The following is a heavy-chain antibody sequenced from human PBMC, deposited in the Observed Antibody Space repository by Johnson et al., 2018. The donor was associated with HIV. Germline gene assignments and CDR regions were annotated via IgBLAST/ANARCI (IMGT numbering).Heavy chain of an antibody. CDR1: GFTFSSYW. CDR3: VGYCTGGVCYTGGDAFDI. Sequence: VQLVESGGGLVQPGGSLRLSCAASGFTFSSYWMSWVRQAPGKGLEWVANIKQDGSEKYYVDSVKGRFTISRDNAKNSLYLQMNSLRAEDTAVYYCVGYCTGGVCYTGGDAFDIWGQGTMVTVSS. D-gene: IGHD2-8*02. V-gene: IGHV3-7*05. J-gene: IGHJ3*02. CDR2: IKQDGSEK.